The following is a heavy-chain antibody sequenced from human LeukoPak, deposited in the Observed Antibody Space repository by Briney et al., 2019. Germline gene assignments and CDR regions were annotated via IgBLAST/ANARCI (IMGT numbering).Heavy chain of an antibody. V-gene: IGHV4-34*01. CDR3: ASMYYYDSSGYYYVPDY. J-gene: IGHJ4*02. CDR2: INHSGST. CDR1: GGSFSGYY. D-gene: IGHD3-22*01. Sequence: SETLSLTCAVYGGSFSGYYWSWIRQPPGKGLEWIGEINHSGSTNYNPSLKSRVTISVDTSKNQFSLKLSSVTAADTAVYYCASMYYYDSSGYYYVPDYWGQGTLVTVSS.